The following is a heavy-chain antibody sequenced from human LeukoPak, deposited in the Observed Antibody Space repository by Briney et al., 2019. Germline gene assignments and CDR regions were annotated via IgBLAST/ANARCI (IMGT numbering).Heavy chain of an antibody. CDR3: ARVSEVVVTAINNWFDP. CDR2: ISAYNGNT. D-gene: IGHD2-21*02. J-gene: IGHJ5*02. CDR1: GYTFTSYG. V-gene: IGHV1-18*01. Sequence: GASVKVSCKASGYTFTSYGISWVRQAPGQGLEWMGWISAYNGNTNYAQKLQGRVTMTTDTSTSTAYMELRSLRSDDTAVYYCARVSEVVVTAINNWFDPWGQGTLVTVSS.